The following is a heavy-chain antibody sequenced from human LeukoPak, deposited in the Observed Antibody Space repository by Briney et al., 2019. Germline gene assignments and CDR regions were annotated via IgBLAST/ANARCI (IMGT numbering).Heavy chain of an antibody. Sequence: SETLSLTCTVSGYSISSGYYWGWIRQPPGKGLEWIGSIYHSGSTYYNPSLKSRVTISVDTSKNQFSLKLSSVTAADTAVYYCARETMVRGVINYFDYWGQGTLVTVSS. CDR1: GYSISSGYY. J-gene: IGHJ4*02. D-gene: IGHD3-10*01. CDR3: ARETMVRGVINYFDY. CDR2: IYHSGST. V-gene: IGHV4-38-2*02.